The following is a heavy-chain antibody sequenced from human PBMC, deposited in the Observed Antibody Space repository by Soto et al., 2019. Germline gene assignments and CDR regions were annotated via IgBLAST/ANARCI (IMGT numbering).Heavy chain of an antibody. J-gene: IGHJ4*02. CDR1: GGSFSGYY. CDR2: INQSGRT. D-gene: IGHD2-21*02. V-gene: IGHV4-34*01. CDR3: AGPNTHCAGDCYYLDY. Sequence: SETLSLTCAVYGGSFSGYYWCWIRQPPGKGLEWIGEINQSGRTNYNPSLQGRVTISVDTSKNQFSLKLSSVTAADTAVHYCAGPNTHCAGDCYYLDYWGQGTLVTVSS.